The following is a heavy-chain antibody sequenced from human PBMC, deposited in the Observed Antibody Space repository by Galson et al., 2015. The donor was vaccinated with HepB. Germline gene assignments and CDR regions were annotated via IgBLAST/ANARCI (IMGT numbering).Heavy chain of an antibody. CDR3: ARGPMYSGSFFFDY. V-gene: IGHV4-4*07. D-gene: IGHD1-26*01. J-gene: IGHJ4*02. CDR1: GGSISSYY. CDR2: IYTSGST. Sequence: SEPLSLTCTVSGGSISSYYWSWIRQPAGKGLEWIGRIYTSGSTNYNPSLKSRVTMSLDTSKNQFSLKLSSVTAADTAVYYCARGPMYSGSFFFDYWGQGTLVTVSS.